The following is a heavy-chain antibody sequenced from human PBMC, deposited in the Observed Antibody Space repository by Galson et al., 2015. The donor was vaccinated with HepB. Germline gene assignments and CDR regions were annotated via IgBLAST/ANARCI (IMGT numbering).Heavy chain of an antibody. J-gene: IGHJ3*02. CDR3: ARDVKDCSGGSCYAWGDAFVI. Sequence: SVKVSCKASGGTFSSYTISWVRQAPGQGLEWMGRIIPILGIANYAQKFQGRVTITADKSTSTAYMELSSLRSEDTAVYYCARDVKDCSGGSCYAWGDAFVIWGQGTIVTVSA. CDR2: IIPILGIA. V-gene: IGHV1-69*04. D-gene: IGHD2-15*01. CDR1: GGTFSSYT.